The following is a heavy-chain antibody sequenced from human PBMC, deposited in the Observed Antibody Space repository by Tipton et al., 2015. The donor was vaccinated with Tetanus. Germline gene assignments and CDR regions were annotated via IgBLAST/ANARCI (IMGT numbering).Heavy chain of an antibody. CDR2: IYCSGST. J-gene: IGHJ2*01. CDR1: GGSVSSGSYY. CDR3: ARGPGDWYFDL. Sequence: TLSLTCTVSGGSVSSGSYYWSWIRQPPGKGLEWIGYIYCSGSTNYNPSLKSRVTISVDTSKNQFSLKLSSVTAADTAVYYCARGPGDWYFDLWGRGILVAVSS. V-gene: IGHV4-61*01. D-gene: IGHD3-10*01.